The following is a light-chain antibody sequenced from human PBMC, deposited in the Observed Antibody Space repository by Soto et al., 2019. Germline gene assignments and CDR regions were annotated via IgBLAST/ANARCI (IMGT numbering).Light chain of an antibody. Sequence: EIVLTQSPATLSVSPGEGATLSCRASQSVSSNLAWYQQKPGQAPRLLIYGASTRATGIPARFSGSGSGTEFTLTISSLQSEDFATYYCQQYKIYSRTFGHGTKVEIK. V-gene: IGKV3-15*01. CDR1: QSVSSN. CDR3: QQYKIYSRT. J-gene: IGKJ1*01. CDR2: GAS.